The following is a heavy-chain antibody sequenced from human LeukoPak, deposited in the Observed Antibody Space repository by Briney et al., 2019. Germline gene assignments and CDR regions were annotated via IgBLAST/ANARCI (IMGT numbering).Heavy chain of an antibody. Sequence: RPGGSLRLSCAVSGITLSNYGMSWVRQAPGKGLEWVAGISDRGSRTNYADSVKGRFTISTDHPKNTLYLQMNSLRAEDTAVYFCAKRGVVIRVILVGFHKEAYYFDSWGQGALVTVSS. CDR3: AKRGVVIRVILVGFHKEAYYFDS. CDR2: ISDRGSRT. D-gene: IGHD3-22*01. CDR1: GITLSNYG. V-gene: IGHV3-23*01. J-gene: IGHJ4*02.